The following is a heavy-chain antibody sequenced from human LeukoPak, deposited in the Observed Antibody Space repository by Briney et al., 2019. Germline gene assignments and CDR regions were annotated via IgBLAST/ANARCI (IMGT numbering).Heavy chain of an antibody. CDR1: GXTLTNSW. CDR3: AIALGGYELNVFEI. D-gene: IGHD5-12*01. Sequence: PGGSLRFSCAAPGXTLTNSWVSWVRQAPGKGLGWVANIKQDGSEKYYVDSVKGRFTISRDNAQNSLYRQMDCLRAEDTAVYYCAIALGGYELNVFEIWGQGTIVTVSS. J-gene: IGHJ3*02. V-gene: IGHV3-7*05. CDR2: IKQDGSEK.